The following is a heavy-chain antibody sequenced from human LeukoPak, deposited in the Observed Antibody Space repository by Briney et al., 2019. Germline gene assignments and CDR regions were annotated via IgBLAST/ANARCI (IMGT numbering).Heavy chain of an antibody. CDR3: ARGEVDGSGSYYSEVLDY. CDR1: GFTFSSYN. J-gene: IGHJ4*02. D-gene: IGHD1-26*01. V-gene: IGHV3-21*01. CDR2: ISSSSSYI. Sequence: KSGGSLRLSCAASGFTFSSYNMNWVRQAPGKGLEWVSSISSSSSYIYYADSVKGRFTISRDNAKNSLYLQMNSLRAEDTAVYYCARGEVDGSGSYYSEVLDYWGQGTLVTVSS.